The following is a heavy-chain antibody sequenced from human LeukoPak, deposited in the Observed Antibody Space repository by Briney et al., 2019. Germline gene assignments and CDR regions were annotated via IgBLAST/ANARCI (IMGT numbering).Heavy chain of an antibody. Sequence: SETLSLTCTVSGGSISSSSYHWGWIRQPPGKGLEWIGSIYYSGSTYYNPSLKSRVTISVDTSKNQFSLKLSSVTAADTAVYYCASIAAAGTVDYWGQGTLVTVSS. D-gene: IGHD6-13*01. J-gene: IGHJ4*02. V-gene: IGHV4-39*01. CDR2: IYYSGST. CDR3: ASIAAAGTVDY. CDR1: GGSISSSSYH.